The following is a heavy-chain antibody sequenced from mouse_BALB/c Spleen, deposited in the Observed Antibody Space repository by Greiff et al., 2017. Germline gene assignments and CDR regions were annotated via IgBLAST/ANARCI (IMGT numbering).Heavy chain of an antibody. CDR2: IYPGDGDT. CDR1: GYAFSSYW. V-gene: IGHV1-80*01. Sequence: QVQLQQSGAELVRPGSSVKISCKASGYAFSSYWMNWVKQRPGQGLEWIGQIYPGDGDTNYNGKFKGKATLTADKSSSTAYMQLSSLTSEDSAVYFCARGGYGYDAGFAYWGQGTLVTVSA. J-gene: IGHJ3*01. D-gene: IGHD2-2*01. CDR3: ARGGYGYDAGFAY.